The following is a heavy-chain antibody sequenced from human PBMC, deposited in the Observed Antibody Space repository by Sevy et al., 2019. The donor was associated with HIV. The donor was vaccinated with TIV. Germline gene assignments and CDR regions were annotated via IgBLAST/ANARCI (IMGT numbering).Heavy chain of an antibody. J-gene: IGHJ6*03. D-gene: IGHD6-13*01. Sequence: GGSLRLSCAASGFTFSSYAMSWVRQAPGKGLEWVSAISGSGGSTYYAYSVKGRFTISRDNSKNTLYLQMNSLRAEDTAVYYCAKVKGGSWYYYYYYMDVWGKGTTVTVSS. V-gene: IGHV3-23*01. CDR3: AKVKGGSWYYYYYYMDV. CDR1: GFTFSSYA. CDR2: ISGSGGST.